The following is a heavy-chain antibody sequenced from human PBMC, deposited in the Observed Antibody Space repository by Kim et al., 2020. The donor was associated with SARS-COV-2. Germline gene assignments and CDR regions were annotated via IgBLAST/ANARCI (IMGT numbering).Heavy chain of an antibody. CDR1: GFTFDDYA. V-gene: IGHV3-9*01. CDR2: ISWNSGSI. D-gene: IGHD2-15*01. J-gene: IGHJ4*02. CDR3: AKGYCSGGSCYPTDY. Sequence: GGSLRLSCAASGFTFDDYAMHWVRQAPGKGLEWVSGISWNSGSIGYADSVKGRFTISRDNAKNSLYLQMNSLRAEDTALYYCAKGYCSGGSCYPTDYWGQGTLVTVSS.